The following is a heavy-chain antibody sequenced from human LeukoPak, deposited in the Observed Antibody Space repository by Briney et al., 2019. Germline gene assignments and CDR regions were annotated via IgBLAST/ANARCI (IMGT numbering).Heavy chain of an antibody. CDR3: ARTVEIDYYYGMDV. CDR2: IYYSGST. CDR1: GGSISSYY. V-gene: IGHV4-59*01. Sequence: PSETLSLTCTVYGGSISSYYWSWIRQPPGKGLEWIGFIYYSGSTNYNPSLKSRVTISVDTSKNQFSLKLSSVTAVDTAVYYCARTVEIDYYYGMDVWGQGTTVTVSS. D-gene: IGHD5-12*01. J-gene: IGHJ6*02.